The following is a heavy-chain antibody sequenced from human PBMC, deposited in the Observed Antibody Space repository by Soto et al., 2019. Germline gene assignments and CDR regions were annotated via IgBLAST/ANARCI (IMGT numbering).Heavy chain of an antibody. CDR3: ARKRCGYSYGNWFDP. D-gene: IGHD5-18*01. CDR2: IIPIFGTA. CDR1: GGTFSSYA. J-gene: IGHJ5*02. Sequence: QVQLVQSGAEVKKPGSSVKVSCKASGGTFSSYAISWVRQAPGQGLEWMGGIIPIFGTANYAQKFQGRVTITADEATSTAYMALSSLRSEDTAVYYCARKRCGYSYGNWFDPWGQGTLVTVSS. V-gene: IGHV1-69*12.